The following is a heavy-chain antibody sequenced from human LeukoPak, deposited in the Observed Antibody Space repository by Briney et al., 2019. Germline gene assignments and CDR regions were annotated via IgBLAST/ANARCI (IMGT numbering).Heavy chain of an antibody. CDR1: GFIFSDYW. CDR2: IKSDGSST. D-gene: IGHD3-16*01. J-gene: IGHJ4*02. Sequence: GGSLRLSCAASGFIFSDYWMHWVRQGPGKGLVWVSRIKSDGSSTSYAESVKGRFTISRDNAKNTVYVHMNSLRDEDTAVYYCARGGRYAYFLDYWGQGTLVIVAS. CDR3: ARGGRYAYFLDY. V-gene: IGHV3-74*01.